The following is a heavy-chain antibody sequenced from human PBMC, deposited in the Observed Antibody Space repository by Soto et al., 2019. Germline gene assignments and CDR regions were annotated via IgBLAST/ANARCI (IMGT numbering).Heavy chain of an antibody. D-gene: IGHD2-2*01. CDR2: ISHRGGT. CDR1: GGSISRTNW. Sequence: PETLSLTCAVSGGSISRTNWWSWVRLPPGKGLEWIGEISHRGGTNYNPSLKSRATISLDTSMNKFSLELSSVTAADTAVYYCARATIVLVPAAMGVWFDPWGQG. J-gene: IGHJ5*02. CDR3: ARATIVLVPAAMGVWFDP. V-gene: IGHV4-4*03.